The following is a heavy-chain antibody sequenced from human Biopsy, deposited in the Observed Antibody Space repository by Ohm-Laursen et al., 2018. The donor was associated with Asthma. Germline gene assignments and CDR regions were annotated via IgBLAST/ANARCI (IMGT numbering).Heavy chain of an antibody. CDR3: ARAVDYSHYYGIDV. CDR1: GYTFNSAG. Sequence: GASVKVSCKTSGYTFNSAGITWVRQAPGQGLEWMGWISVYNGNTKVAQKLQDRVTMITDTSTSTAYMDLRSLRSDDTAGYFCARAVDYSHYYGIDVWGQGTTVTVS. D-gene: IGHD3-10*01. CDR2: ISVYNGNT. V-gene: IGHV1-18*01. J-gene: IGHJ6*02.